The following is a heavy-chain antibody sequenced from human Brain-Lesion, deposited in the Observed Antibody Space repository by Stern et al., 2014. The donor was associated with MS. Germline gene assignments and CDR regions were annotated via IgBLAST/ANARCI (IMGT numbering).Heavy chain of an antibody. J-gene: IGHJ6*02. V-gene: IGHV1-2*02. CDR2: INPNTGGT. Sequence: QVQLMQSGAEVKKPGASVKVSCQTSGYIFTGYYIHWVRQAPGQGLEWMAWINPNTGGTKYAQKFQGRVTMSRDTSISTAYVELSSLTSDDTAVYYCARDQRGITIFGVVTDYYYLGMDVWGQGTTVTVSS. CDR1: GYIFTGYY. CDR3: ARDQRGITIFGVVTDYYYLGMDV. D-gene: IGHD3-3*01.